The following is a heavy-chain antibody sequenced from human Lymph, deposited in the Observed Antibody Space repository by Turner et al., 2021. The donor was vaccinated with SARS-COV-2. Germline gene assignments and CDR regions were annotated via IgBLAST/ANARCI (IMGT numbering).Heavy chain of an antibody. D-gene: IGHD2-2*01. CDR1: GFTFSSYA. Sequence: EVQLLESGGGLVQPGGSLRLSCAASGFTFSSYAMSWVRQAPGKGLEWVSAISGSGGSTYYADSVKGRFTISRDNSKNTLYLQMNSLRAEDTAVYYCAKGGGRGYQLGVYFDYWGQGTLVTVSS. J-gene: IGHJ4*02. CDR2: ISGSGGST. V-gene: IGHV3-23*01. CDR3: AKGGGRGYQLGVYFDY.